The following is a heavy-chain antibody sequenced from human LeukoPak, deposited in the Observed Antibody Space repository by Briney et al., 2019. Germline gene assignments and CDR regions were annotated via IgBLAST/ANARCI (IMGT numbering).Heavy chain of an antibody. Sequence: SETLSLTCTVSGGSISSSSYYWGWIRQPPGKGLEWIGSIYYIGSTYYNPSLKSRVTISVDTSKNQFSLKLSSVTAADTAVYYCARLQPNLFDYWGQGTLVTVSS. CDR2: IYYIGST. J-gene: IGHJ4*02. CDR3: ARLQPNLFDY. D-gene: IGHD5-18*01. V-gene: IGHV4-39*01. CDR1: GGSISSSSYY.